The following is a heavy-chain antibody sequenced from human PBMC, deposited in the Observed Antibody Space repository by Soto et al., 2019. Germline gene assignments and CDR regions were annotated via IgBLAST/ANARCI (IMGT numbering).Heavy chain of an antibody. Sequence: EVQLLESGGGLVQPGGSLRLSCAASGFTFSSYAMSWVRQAPGKGLEWVSAISGSGGSTYYADSVKGRFTISRDNSKNTLDLKMNSLRAEDTAVYYCAKGQELFVYYGMDVWGQGTTVTVSS. CDR3: AKGQELFVYYGMDV. CDR2: ISGSGGST. J-gene: IGHJ6*02. CDR1: GFTFSSYA. D-gene: IGHD3-10*01. V-gene: IGHV3-23*01.